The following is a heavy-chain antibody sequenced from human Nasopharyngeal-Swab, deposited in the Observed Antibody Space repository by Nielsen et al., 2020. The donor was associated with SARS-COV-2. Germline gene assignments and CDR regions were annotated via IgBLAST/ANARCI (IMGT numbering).Heavy chain of an antibody. Sequence: SETLSLTCTVSGVSISSPTSYWSWIRQPAGKGLEWIGRLHYIGSSKYSPSLESRVTISGDRSKNQFSLKLDSVTAADTALYYCARERLVVYYPQYYFDYWGQGILVTVSS. CDR2: LHYIGSS. D-gene: IGHD3-22*01. V-gene: IGHV4-61*02. CDR3: ARERLVVYYPQYYFDY. J-gene: IGHJ4*02. CDR1: GVSISSPTSY.